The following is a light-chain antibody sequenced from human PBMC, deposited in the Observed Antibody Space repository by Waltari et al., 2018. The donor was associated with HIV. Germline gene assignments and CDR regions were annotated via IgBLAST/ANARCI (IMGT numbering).Light chain of an antibody. J-gene: IGLJ2*01. CDR3: GTWDSSLSAVV. CDR1: SSNIGNNY. CDR2: DNT. V-gene: IGLV1-51*01. Sequence: QSVLTQPPSVSAAPGQKVTISCSGSSSNIGNNYVSWYQQLPRAAPKLLIYDNTQRPSGIPERFSGSKSATSATLGITGLQTGDEADYYCGTWDSSLSAVVFGGGTKLTVL.